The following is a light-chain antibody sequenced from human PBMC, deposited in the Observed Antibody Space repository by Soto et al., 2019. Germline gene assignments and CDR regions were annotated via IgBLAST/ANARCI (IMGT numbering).Light chain of an antibody. CDR3: QQGYNFPRA. Sequence: DIQMTQSPSSISASVGDRVTITCRASQPISSWLAWYQQVPGQAPYLLIYPAATLQSGVPSRVSGSRSGTDFTLTIYSLQPEDFATYYGQQGYNFPRAFGQGTRVEI. CDR1: QPISSW. CDR2: PAA. J-gene: IGKJ1*01. V-gene: IGKV1-12*01.